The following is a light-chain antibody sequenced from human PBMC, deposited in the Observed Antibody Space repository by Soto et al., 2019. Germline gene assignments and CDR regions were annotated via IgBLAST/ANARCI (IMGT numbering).Light chain of an antibody. V-gene: IGLV1-47*01. Sequence: QSVLTQPPSASGTPGQRVTISCSGSSSNIGSNYVYWYQQLPGTAPKLLIYRNNQRPSGVPDRFSGSKSGTSASLAISGLPSEDEADYYCAAWDDSLSGFYVFGTGTKLTVL. CDR2: RNN. J-gene: IGLJ1*01. CDR3: AAWDDSLSGFYV. CDR1: SSNIGSNY.